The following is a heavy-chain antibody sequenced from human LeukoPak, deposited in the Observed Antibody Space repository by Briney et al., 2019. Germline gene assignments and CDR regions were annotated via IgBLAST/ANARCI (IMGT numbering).Heavy chain of an antibody. J-gene: IGHJ6*02. CDR3: TRDLTYYDSRRNPYYYYGMDV. D-gene: IGHD3-16*01. CDR2: INTDGSST. Sequence: PGGSLRLSCEASGFTFSHYWMHWVRQPPGKGLVWVSRINTDGSSTTYADSVKGRFTISRDNAKNTVYLQMNGLRADDTAVYYCTRDLTYYDSRRNPYYYYGMDVWGQGTTVTVSS. V-gene: IGHV3-74*01. CDR1: GFTFSHYW.